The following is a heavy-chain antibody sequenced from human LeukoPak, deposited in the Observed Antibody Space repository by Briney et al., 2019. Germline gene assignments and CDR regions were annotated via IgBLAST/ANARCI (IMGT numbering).Heavy chain of an antibody. CDR3: ARALGGVSGYFFDY. D-gene: IGHD2-8*02. CDR2: IMQDGSDK. CDR1: GFTFRTYW. J-gene: IGHJ4*02. Sequence: GGSLRLSCAASGFTFRTYWMCWVRQAPGKGLEWVANIMQDGSDKSYVDSVKGRFTISRDNAKNSLYLQMNSLRAEDMAVYYCARALGGVSGYFFDYWGQGTLVTVSS. V-gene: IGHV3-7*01.